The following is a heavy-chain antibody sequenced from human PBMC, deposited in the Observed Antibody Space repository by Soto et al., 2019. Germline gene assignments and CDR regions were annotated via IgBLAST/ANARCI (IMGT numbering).Heavy chain of an antibody. CDR3: ARLVVVPAANEDYYYGMDV. V-gene: IGHV5-10-1*01. CDR2: IDPSDSYT. D-gene: IGHD2-2*01. J-gene: IGHJ6*02. CDR1: GYSFTSYW. Sequence: GEPLKISCKGSGYSFTSYWISWVRQMPGKGLEWMGRIDPSDSYTNYSPSFQGHVTISADKSISTAYLQWSSLKASDTAMYYCARLVVVPAANEDYYYGMDVWGQGTTVTVSS.